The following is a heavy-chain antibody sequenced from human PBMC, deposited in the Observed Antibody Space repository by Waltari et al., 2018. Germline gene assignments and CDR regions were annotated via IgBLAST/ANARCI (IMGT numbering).Heavy chain of an antibody. J-gene: IGHJ4*02. CDR2: VHGSTGRT. Sequence: QLQLQESGPGLLQPSGTPSLTCAVSGDSASNPYLGNWVPQPPGKGLECIVQVHGSTGRTNYNPSFPSRVTVSLDTYNTQFSLKLTYATAADTAVYYCARDRGRGLYLDTRGPGTLVTVSP. CDR1: GDSASNPYL. D-gene: IGHD2-15*01. CDR3: ARDRGRGLYLDT. V-gene: IGHV4-4*02.